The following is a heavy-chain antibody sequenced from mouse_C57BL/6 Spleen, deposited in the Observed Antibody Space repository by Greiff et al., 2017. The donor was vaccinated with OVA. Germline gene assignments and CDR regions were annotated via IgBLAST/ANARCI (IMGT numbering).Heavy chain of an antibody. J-gene: IGHJ2*01. V-gene: IGHV1-50*01. CDR1: GYTFTSYW. D-gene: IGHD1-1*01. CDR2: IDPSDSYT. CDR3: AGLRGY. Sequence: QVQLKQPGAELVKPGASVKLSCKASGYTFTSYWMQWVKQRPGQGLEWIGEIDPSDSYTNYNQKFKGKATLTVDTSSSTAYMQLSSLTSEDAAVYYCAGLRGYWGQGTTLTVSS.